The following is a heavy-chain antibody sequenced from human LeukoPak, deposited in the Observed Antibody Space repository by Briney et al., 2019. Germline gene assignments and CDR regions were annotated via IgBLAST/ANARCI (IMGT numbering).Heavy chain of an antibody. CDR2: IKPDGSER. CDR3: ARWGYSSNWYYLDY. J-gene: IGHJ4*02. D-gene: IGHD6-13*01. V-gene: IGHV3-7*04. Sequence: PGGSLRLSCTASGFTFSNYWMSWVRQAPGKGLEWVANIKPDGSERYYVDSVKGRFTISRGNAKTSVYLQMNSLRAEDAAVYYCARWGYSSNWYYLDYWGQGTLVAVSS. CDR1: GFTFSNYW.